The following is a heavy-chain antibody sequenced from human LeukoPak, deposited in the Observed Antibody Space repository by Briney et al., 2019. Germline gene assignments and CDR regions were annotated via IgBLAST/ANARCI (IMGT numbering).Heavy chain of an antibody. Sequence: SETLSLTCTVSSGSISNYFWNWIRQPPGKGLEWIGYIYYSGSTNYNPSLKSRVTISVDTSKNQFSLKLSSVTAADTAVYYCARGTYYYDSSGYYYSYYGMDVWGQGTTVTVSS. CDR1: SGSISNYF. J-gene: IGHJ6*02. CDR2: IYYSGST. V-gene: IGHV4-59*01. D-gene: IGHD3-22*01. CDR3: ARGTYYYDSSGYYYSYYGMDV.